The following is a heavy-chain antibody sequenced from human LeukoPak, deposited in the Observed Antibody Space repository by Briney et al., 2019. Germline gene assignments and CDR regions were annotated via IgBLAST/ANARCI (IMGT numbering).Heavy chain of an antibody. CDR2: IYYSGST. V-gene: IGHV4-59*01. J-gene: IGHJ4*02. CDR1: GGSISSYY. CDR3: AAESERWLVRS. Sequence: SETLSLTCTVSGGSISSYYWSWIRQPPGKGLGWIGYIYYSGSTNYNPSLKSRVTISIDTSKNQFSLKLSSVTAADTAVYYCAAESERWLVRSWGQGTLVTVSS. D-gene: IGHD6-19*01.